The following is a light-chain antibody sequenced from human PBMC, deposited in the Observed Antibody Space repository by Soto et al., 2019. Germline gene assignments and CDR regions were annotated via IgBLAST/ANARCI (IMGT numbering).Light chain of an antibody. V-gene: IGKV1-39*01. CDR3: QQSYSTTWT. J-gene: IGKJ1*01. CDR2: AAS. CDR1: QGISTY. Sequence: DIQMTQSPSSVSASVGDRVTITCRASQGISTYLNWSQQKPGKAPKLLIYAASSLQSGVPSRFSGSGSETDFTLTISSLQPEDFATYSCQQSYSTTWTFGQGTKVDIK.